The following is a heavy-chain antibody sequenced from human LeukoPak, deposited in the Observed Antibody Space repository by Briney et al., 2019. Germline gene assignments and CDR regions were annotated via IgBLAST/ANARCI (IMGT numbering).Heavy chain of an antibody. J-gene: IGHJ4*02. V-gene: IGHV3-23*01. D-gene: IGHD3-22*01. Sequence: GGSLRLSCAASGFTFSSYAMSWVRQAAGKGLEWVSAISGSGGSTYYADSVKGRFTISRDNSKNTLYLQMNSLRAEDTAVYYCAKDPTMIVVVIPDYWGQGTLVTVSS. CDR3: AKDPTMIVVVIPDY. CDR2: ISGSGGST. CDR1: GFTFSSYA.